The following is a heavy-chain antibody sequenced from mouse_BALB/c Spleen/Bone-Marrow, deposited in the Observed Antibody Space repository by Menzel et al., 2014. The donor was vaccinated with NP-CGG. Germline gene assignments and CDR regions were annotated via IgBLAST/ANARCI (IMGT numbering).Heavy chain of an antibody. CDR1: GYTFTDYY. Sequence: QVQLQQSGAELARPGTSVKLSCKASGYTFTDYYINWVKQRTGQGLEWIGEIYPGSGNTYYNEKFKGKATLTADKSSSTVNIHLSSLTSEDSAVYFCARDHYGNYEGFDYWDQGTLVTVSA. CDR2: IYPGSGNT. D-gene: IGHD2-1*01. J-gene: IGHJ3*01. V-gene: IGHV1-77*01. CDR3: ARDHYGNYEGFDY.